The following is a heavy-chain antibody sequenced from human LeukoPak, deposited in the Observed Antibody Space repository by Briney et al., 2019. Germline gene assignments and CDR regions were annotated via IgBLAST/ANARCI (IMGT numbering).Heavy chain of an antibody. CDR1: GYTFNSYG. CDR2: ISAYNGIT. V-gene: IGHV1-18*01. Sequence: GASVKVSCKASGYTFNSYGISWVRQAPGQGLEWMGWISAYNGITHYAQNLQGRVTMTTDTSTSTAYMELRSLRSDDTAVYYCARDREYYYGSGASLPFDYWGQGTLVTVSS. D-gene: IGHD3-10*01. J-gene: IGHJ4*02. CDR3: ARDREYYYGSGASLPFDY.